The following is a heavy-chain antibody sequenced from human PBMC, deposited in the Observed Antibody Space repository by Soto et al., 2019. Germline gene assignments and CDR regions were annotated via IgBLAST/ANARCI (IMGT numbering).Heavy chain of an antibody. D-gene: IGHD6-13*01. V-gene: IGHV4-34*01. CDR3: GRGQLVSEPSPGYYFDN. Sequence: SETLSLTCAVYGGSFSGYYWSWIRQPPGKGLEWIGEIYHSGSTNYNPSLKSRVTISVDTSKNQFSLKLSAVTAADTAVYYCGRGQLVSEPSPGYYFDNWGQGTLVTVSS. CDR2: IYHSGST. CDR1: GGSFSGYY. J-gene: IGHJ4*02.